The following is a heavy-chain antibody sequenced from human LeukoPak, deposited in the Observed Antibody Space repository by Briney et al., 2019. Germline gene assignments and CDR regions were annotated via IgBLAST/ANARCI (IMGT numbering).Heavy chain of an antibody. CDR2: ITYNGRT. Sequence: PSETLSLTCSVSGGSIDNFFWDWVRQPPGKGLEWFGYITYNGRTNYNPSLKSRVSMSVDTPKNQFSLKLSSVTAADTTVYYCARVTGTSAILYWGQGTLVTVSS. CDR3: ARVTGTSAILY. V-gene: IGHV4-59*01. CDR1: GGSIDNFF. J-gene: IGHJ4*02. D-gene: IGHD2-2*01.